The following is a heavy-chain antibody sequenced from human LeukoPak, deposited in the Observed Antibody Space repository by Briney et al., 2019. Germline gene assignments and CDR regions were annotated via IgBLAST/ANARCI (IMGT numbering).Heavy chain of an antibody. CDR3: ARNNGMDV. CDR1: GFALSSHW. CDR2: VNRDGSET. V-gene: IGHV3-7*03. Sequence: GGSLRLSCAASGFALSSHWMTWVRQVPGRGPEWVANVNRDGSETYYLDSVKGRFTISKDNAKNSLYLRMNSLRAEDTALYHCARNNGMDVWGQGTTVIVSS. J-gene: IGHJ6*02.